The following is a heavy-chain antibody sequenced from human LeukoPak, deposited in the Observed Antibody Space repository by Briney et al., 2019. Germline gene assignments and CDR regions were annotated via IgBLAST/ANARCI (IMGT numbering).Heavy chain of an antibody. Sequence: GASVKVSCKASGYTFTGYYMHWVRQAPGQGLEWMGWINPNSGGTNYAQKFQGRVTMTRDTSISTAYMELRSLRSDDTAVYYCARAVINTLRRYCSGGSCYPPDYWGQGTLVTVSS. CDR3: ARAVINTLRRYCSGGSCYPPDY. D-gene: IGHD2-15*01. J-gene: IGHJ4*02. CDR1: GYTFTGYY. V-gene: IGHV1-2*02. CDR2: INPNSGGT.